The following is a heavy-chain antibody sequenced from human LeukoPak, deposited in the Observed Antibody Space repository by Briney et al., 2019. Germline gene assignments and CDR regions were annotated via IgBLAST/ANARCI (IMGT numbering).Heavy chain of an antibody. V-gene: IGHV1-8*03. CDR1: GYTFTSYD. D-gene: IGHD3-9*01. CDR3: AITPHYDILTGYYYDAFDI. J-gene: IGHJ3*02. Sequence: ASVKVSCKASGYTFTSYDINWVRQATGQGLEWMGWMNPNSGNTGYAQKFQGRFTITRNTSISTAYMELSSLRSEDTAVYYCAITPHYDILTGYYYDAFDIWGQGTMVTVSS. CDR2: MNPNSGNT.